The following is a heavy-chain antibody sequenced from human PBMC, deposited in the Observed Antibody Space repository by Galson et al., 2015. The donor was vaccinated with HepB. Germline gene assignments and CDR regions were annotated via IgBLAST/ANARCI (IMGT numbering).Heavy chain of an antibody. D-gene: IGHD4-17*01. CDR2: IYYNGNT. CDR1: GGSISSSRYC. CDR3: ARVVFYGDCPDYFDY. Sequence: ETLSLTCTVSGGSISSSRYCWGWIRQPPGKGLEYIASIYYNGNTYYNPSLKSRVTISVDTSKNQFSLKLSSVTAADTAVFYCARVVFYGDCPDYFDYWGQGTLVTVSS. J-gene: IGHJ4*02. V-gene: IGHV4-39*01.